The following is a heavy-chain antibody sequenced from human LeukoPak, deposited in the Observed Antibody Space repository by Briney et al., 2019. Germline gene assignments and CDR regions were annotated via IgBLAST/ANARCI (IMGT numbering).Heavy chain of an antibody. J-gene: IGHJ3*02. D-gene: IGHD2-15*01. CDR2: IYYSGST. CDR1: GGSISSGGYY. Sequence: PSETLSLTCTVSGGSISSGGYYWSWIRQHPGKGLEWIGYIYYSGSTYYNPSLKSRVTISVDTSKNQFSLKLSSVTAADTAVYYCAAWGSGGHFDIWAKGQWSPSLQ. CDR3: AAWGSGGHFDI. V-gene: IGHV4-31*03.